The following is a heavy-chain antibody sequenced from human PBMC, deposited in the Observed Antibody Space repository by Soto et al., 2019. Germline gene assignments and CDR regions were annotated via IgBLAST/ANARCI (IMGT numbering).Heavy chain of an antibody. CDR3: ARDQSGYSGYGIAGDWFDP. CDR2: ISAYNGNT. CDR1: GYTFTSYG. Sequence: ASVNVSCKASGYTFTSYGISWVRQAPGQGLEWMGWISAYNGNTNYAQKLQGRVTMTTDTSTSTAYMELRSLRSDDTAVYYCARDQSGYSGYGIAGDWFDPWGKGTLVTVSS. V-gene: IGHV1-18*01. J-gene: IGHJ5*02. D-gene: IGHD5-12*01.